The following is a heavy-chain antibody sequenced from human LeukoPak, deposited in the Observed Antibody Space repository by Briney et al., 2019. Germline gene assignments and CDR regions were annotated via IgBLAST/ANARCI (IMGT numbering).Heavy chain of an antibody. J-gene: IGHJ4*02. Sequence: GGSLRLSRAASGFTFSSYGMHWVRQAPGKGLGWVAFIRYDGSNKYYADSVKGRFTISRANSKNTLYLQMNSLRAEDTAVYYCAKDAVGRYFDWLSRFDYWGQGTLVTVSS. CDR1: GFTFSSYG. V-gene: IGHV3-30*02. CDR2: IRYDGSNK. CDR3: AKDAVGRYFDWLSRFDY. D-gene: IGHD3-9*01.